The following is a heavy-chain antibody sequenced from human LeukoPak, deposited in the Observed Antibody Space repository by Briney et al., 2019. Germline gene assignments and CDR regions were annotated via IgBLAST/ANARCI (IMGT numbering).Heavy chain of an antibody. Sequence: GGSLRLSCAAPGFTFSTYTMSWVRQAPGKGLEWVSSISGGCGTYYADSVEGRFTISRDNSKNTLYLQMNNLSAEDTAVYYWARPSIAVAGYFDFWGQGTLVTVSS. CDR3: ARPSIAVAGYFDF. CDR2: ISGGCGT. CDR1: GFTFSTYT. D-gene: IGHD6-19*01. V-gene: IGHV3-23*01. J-gene: IGHJ4*02.